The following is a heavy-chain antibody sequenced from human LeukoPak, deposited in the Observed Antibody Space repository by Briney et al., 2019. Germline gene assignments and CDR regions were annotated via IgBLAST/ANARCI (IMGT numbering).Heavy chain of an antibody. CDR1: GGSISTFY. Sequence: SETLSLTCTVSGGSISTFYWNWIRQPPGKGLEWIGYIYYSGSTNYNPSLKSRVTISVDTSKNQFSLKLNSVTAADTAVYYCARDSGSYGRDYYFDYWGRGTLVTVSS. J-gene: IGHJ4*02. V-gene: IGHV4-59*01. D-gene: IGHD1-26*01. CDR2: IYYSGST. CDR3: ARDSGSYGRDYYFDY.